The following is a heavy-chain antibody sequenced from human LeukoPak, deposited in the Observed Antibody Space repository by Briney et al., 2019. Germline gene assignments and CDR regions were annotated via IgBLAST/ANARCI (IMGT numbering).Heavy chain of an antibody. CDR3: AKKAYGSGYYYGMDV. CDR1: GFTFSSYA. D-gene: IGHD3-10*01. V-gene: IGHV3-23*01. J-gene: IGHJ6*02. CDR2: ISGSGGST. Sequence: GGSLRLSCAASGFTFSSYAMSWVRQAPGKGLEWVSAISGSGGSTCYADSVKGRFTISRDNPKNTLYLQMNSLRAEDTAVYYCAKKAYGSGYYYGMDVWGQGTTVTVSS.